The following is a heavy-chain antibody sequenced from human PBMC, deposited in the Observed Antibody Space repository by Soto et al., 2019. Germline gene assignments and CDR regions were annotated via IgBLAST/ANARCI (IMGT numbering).Heavy chain of an antibody. CDR2: INAGNGNT. V-gene: IGHV1-3*01. CDR3: ARDKAYYDILTGYYTRSDAVDI. D-gene: IGHD3-9*01. J-gene: IGHJ3*02. CDR1: GYTFTSYA. Sequence: ASVKVSCKASGYTFTSYAMYWVRQAPGQRLEWMGWINAGNGNTKYSQKFQGRVTITRDTSVSTAYMELNSLRSEDTAVYYCARDKAYYDILTGYYTRSDAVDIWGQGTMVTVSS.